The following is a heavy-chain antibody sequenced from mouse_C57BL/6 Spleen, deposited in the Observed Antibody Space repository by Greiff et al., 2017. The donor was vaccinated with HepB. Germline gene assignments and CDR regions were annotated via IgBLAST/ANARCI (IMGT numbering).Heavy chain of an antibody. J-gene: IGHJ3*01. D-gene: IGHD4-1*01. V-gene: IGHV1-82*01. CDR3: ARDSPGTWFVY. CDR2: IYPGDGDT. CDR1: GYAFSSSW. Sequence: QVQLKESGPELVKPGASVKISCKASGYAFSSSWMNWVKQRPGKGLEWIGRIYPGDGDTNYNGKFKGKATLTADKSSSTAYMQLSSLTSEDSAVYFCARDSPGTWFVYWGQGTLVTVSA.